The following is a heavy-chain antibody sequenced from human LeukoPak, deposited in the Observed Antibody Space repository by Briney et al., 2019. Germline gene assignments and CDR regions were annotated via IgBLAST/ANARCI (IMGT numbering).Heavy chain of an antibody. V-gene: IGHV3-23*01. D-gene: IGHD3-22*01. Sequence: GGSLGLSCAASGFTFSSYAMSWVRQAPGKGLEWVSAISGSGGSTYYADSVKGRFTISRDNSKNTLYLQMNSLRAEDTAVYYCAKKSWDYYDSSGRPSYFDYWGQGTLVTVSS. CDR1: GFTFSSYA. CDR3: AKKSWDYYDSSGRPSYFDY. CDR2: ISGSGGST. J-gene: IGHJ4*02.